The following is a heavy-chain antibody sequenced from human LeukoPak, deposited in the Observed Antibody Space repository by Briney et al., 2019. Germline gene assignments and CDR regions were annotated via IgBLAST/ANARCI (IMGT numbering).Heavy chain of an antibody. CDR3: AAEYGSGSILDY. CDR2: IYYSGST. CDR1: GGSISSYY. Sequence: SETLSPTCTVSGGSISSYYWSWIRQPPGKGLEWIGYIYYSGSTNYNPSLKSRVTISVDTSKNQFSLKLSSVTAADTAVYYCAAEYGSGSILDYWGQGTLVTVSS. V-gene: IGHV4-59*01. D-gene: IGHD3-10*01. J-gene: IGHJ4*02.